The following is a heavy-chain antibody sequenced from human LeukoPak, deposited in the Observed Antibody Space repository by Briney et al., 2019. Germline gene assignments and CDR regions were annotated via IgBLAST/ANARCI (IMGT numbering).Heavy chain of an antibody. J-gene: IGHJ4*02. V-gene: IGHV4-30-4*01. D-gene: IGHD4-17*01. CDR2: IYYSGST. Sequence: SSETLSLTCTVSGGSISSGDYYRSWIRQPPGKGLEWIGYIYYSGSTYYNPSLKSRVTISVDTSKNQFSLKLSSVTAADTAVYYCARSDEVTTSIDYWGQGTLVTVSS. CDR1: GGSISSGDYY. CDR3: ARSDEVTTSIDY.